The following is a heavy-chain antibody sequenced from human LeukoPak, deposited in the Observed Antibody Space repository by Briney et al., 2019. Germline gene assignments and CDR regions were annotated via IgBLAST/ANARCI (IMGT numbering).Heavy chain of an antibody. D-gene: IGHD2-2*01. V-gene: IGHV1-18*01. CDR2: ISAYNGNT. CDR1: GYTFTSYG. CDR3: ARDKANCSSTSCSGDYYYYMDV. J-gene: IGHJ6*03. Sequence: GAAVKVSCKASGYTFTSYGISWVRQAPGQGLEGMGWISAYNGNTNYAQKLQGRVTMTTDTSTSTAYMELRSLRSDDTAVYYCARDKANCSSTSCSGDYYYYMDVWGKGTTVTVSS.